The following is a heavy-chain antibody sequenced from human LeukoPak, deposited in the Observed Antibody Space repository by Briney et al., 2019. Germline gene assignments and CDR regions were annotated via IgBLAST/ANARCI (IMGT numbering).Heavy chain of an antibody. CDR3: ARSHATTYSRGKNFADY. CDR1: GYTFTDYG. CDR2: ISAYNGDI. V-gene: IGHV1-18*01. Sequence: ASVKVSCKASGYTFTDYGITWVRQAPGQGLEWMGYISAYNGDIDYAQILQGRATMTTDTSTSTAYMELRSLRSDDTAAYYCARSHATTYSRGKNFADYWGQGSLVTVSS. J-gene: IGHJ4*02. D-gene: IGHD3-22*01.